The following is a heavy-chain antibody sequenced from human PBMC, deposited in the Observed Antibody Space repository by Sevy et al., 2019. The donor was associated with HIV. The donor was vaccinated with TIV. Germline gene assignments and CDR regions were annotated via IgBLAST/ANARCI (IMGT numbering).Heavy chain of an antibody. CDR2: INPSSGGT. Sequence: ASVKVSCKASGYTFIGYYIHWLQQAPGQGLEWIGRINPSSGGTKYTQKFQGRVTVTTDMSVSTAYMELIGLRSDDTAMYYCAGQTSGWYDWFDPWGQGTLVTVSS. D-gene: IGHD6-19*01. CDR1: GYTFIGYY. V-gene: IGHV1-2*06. J-gene: IGHJ5*02. CDR3: AGQTSGWYDWFDP.